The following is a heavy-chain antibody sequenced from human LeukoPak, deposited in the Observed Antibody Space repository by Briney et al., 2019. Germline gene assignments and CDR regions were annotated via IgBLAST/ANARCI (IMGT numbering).Heavy chain of an antibody. Sequence: GGSLRLSCSASGFSVSSIYMNWVRQAPGKGLEWVSVIYSDGTTYYADSVKGRFTISRDDSKNTLYLHMNSLRAEDTAVYYCARAPNWRFDHWGQGTLVTVSS. CDR3: ARAPNWRFDH. V-gene: IGHV3-53*01. D-gene: IGHD1-1*01. CDR2: IYSDGTT. J-gene: IGHJ4*02. CDR1: GFSVSSIY.